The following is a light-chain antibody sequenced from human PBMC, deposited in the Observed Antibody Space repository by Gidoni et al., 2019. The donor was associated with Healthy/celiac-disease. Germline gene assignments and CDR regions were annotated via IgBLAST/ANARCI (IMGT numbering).Light chain of an antibody. CDR1: QSVLYSSNNKNY. J-gene: IGKJ4*01. CDR2: WAS. CDR3: QQDYSTPLT. V-gene: IGKV4-1*01. Sequence: DIVMTQSPDSLAVSLGERATINCKSSQSVLYSSNNKNYLAWYQQKPGQPPKLLIYWASTRESGVPDRFSGSGSGTDFTLTISSLQAEDVAVYYCQQDYSTPLTFGGGTSRWRSN.